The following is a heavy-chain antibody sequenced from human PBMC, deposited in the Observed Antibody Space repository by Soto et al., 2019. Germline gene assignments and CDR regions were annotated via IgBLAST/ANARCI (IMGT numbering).Heavy chain of an antibody. Sequence: SETLSLTCTASGGSITSSSHFWGWVRQPTGKGLEWIGTIYFTGNTYYTPSLKSRLIMSIDSSKNEFFLSINSGTAAATAVYFCAGQTFTIAAASYGRSNWFDPWGPGTLVTVSS. J-gene: IGHJ5*02. D-gene: IGHD6-25*01. V-gene: IGHV4-39*01. CDR2: IYFTGNT. CDR3: AGQTFTIAAASYGRSNWFDP. CDR1: GGSITSSSHF.